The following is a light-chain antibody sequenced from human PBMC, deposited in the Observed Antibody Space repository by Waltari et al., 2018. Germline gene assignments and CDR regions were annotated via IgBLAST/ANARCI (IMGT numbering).Light chain of an antibody. J-gene: IGLJ2*01. Sequence: QSALTQPASVSGSPGQSITISCTGTTRDVGRYNYVSLYQCHPGKAPELIIYEVTNRPSGVSDLFSGSKSGNTASLSISGLQPEDEADYYCSSYTSIKTPYVVFGGGTKVTVL. CDR3: SSYTSIKTPYVV. V-gene: IGLV2-14*01. CDR1: TRDVGRYNY. CDR2: EVT.